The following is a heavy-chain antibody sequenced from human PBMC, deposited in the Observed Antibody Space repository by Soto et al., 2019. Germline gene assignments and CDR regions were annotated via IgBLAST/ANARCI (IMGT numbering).Heavy chain of an antibody. J-gene: IGHJ4*02. V-gene: IGHV4-30-4*01. Sequence: QVQLQESGPGLVKPSETLSLTCTVSGGSISSCDYYWSGVRQPPVTGLGWDGYIYDSGSTYYHPSLKSRVNLSVDTSKHHFSLKLSSVTAADTAVDYCARLTPGYSSGWFIDYWGQGTLVTVSS. CDR1: GGSISSCDYY. CDR2: IYDSGST. CDR3: ARLTPGYSSGWFIDY. D-gene: IGHD6-19*01.